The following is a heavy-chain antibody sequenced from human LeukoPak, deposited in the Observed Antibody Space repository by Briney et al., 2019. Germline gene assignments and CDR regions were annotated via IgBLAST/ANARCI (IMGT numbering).Heavy chain of an antibody. Sequence: GGSLRLSCAASGFTFSSYSMNWVRQAPGKGLEWVSVIYSGGSTYYADSVKGRFTISRDNSKNTLYLQMNSLRAEDTAVYYCARGHYYDSSGLSRAFDIWGQGTMDTVSS. CDR1: GFTFSSYS. D-gene: IGHD3-22*01. V-gene: IGHV3-53*01. CDR2: IYSGGST. J-gene: IGHJ3*02. CDR3: ARGHYYDSSGLSRAFDI.